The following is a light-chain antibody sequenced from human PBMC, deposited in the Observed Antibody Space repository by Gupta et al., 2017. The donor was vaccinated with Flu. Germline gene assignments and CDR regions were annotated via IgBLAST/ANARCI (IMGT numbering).Light chain of an antibody. V-gene: IGLV2-23*01. J-gene: IGLJ2*01. CDR2: EAN. Sequence: QSALTQPASVSGSPGPSITISCTGTNSDVGTYILVSWYQQHPGKAPKLMIYEANKRPSGVSNRFSGSQSGNTASLTISGLQAEDEADYYCCSYAGGSTLEIFGGGTKLTVL. CDR3: CSYAGGSTLEI. CDR1: NSDVGTYIL.